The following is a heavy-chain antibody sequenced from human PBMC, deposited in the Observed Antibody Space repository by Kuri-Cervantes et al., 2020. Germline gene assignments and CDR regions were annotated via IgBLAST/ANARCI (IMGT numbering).Heavy chain of an antibody. Sequence: ASVTVSCKASGYTFTGYYMHWVRQAPGQGLEWMGWINPNSGGTNYAQKFQGRVTMTRDTSISTAYMELSRLRSDDTAVYYCASTVTTFYGMDVWGQGTTVTVSS. J-gene: IGHJ6*02. V-gene: IGHV1-2*02. CDR1: GYTFTGYY. D-gene: IGHD4-17*01. CDR3: ASTVTTFYGMDV. CDR2: INPNSGGT.